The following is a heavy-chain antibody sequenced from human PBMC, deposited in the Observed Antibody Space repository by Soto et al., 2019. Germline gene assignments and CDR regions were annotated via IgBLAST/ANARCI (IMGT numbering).Heavy chain of an antibody. CDR1: GYTFTSYG. J-gene: IGHJ4*02. V-gene: IGHV1-18*01. CDR3: AREGGQNGDY. Sequence: QVQLVQSGAEVKKPGASVKVSCKASGYTFTSYGISWVRQAPGQGLVRMGWISAYHGNTNYAQRLKGGVTMTTDTSTSTADMELRSLGSHATAVHYCAREGGQNGDYCGQGTLVIVSS. D-gene: IGHD1-26*01. CDR2: ISAYHGNT.